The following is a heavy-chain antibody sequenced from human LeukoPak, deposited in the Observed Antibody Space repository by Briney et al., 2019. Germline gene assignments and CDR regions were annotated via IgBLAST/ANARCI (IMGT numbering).Heavy chain of an antibody. V-gene: IGHV3-13*01. J-gene: IGHJ6*03. CDR1: GFTFSSYD. CDR2: IGTAGDT. D-gene: IGHD2-2*01. Sequence: GSLRLSCAASGFTFSSYDMHWVRQATGKGLEWVSAIGTAGDTYYPGSVKGRFTISRENAKNSLYLQMNSLRAGDTAVYYCARGSGYCSSTSCLIMDVWGKGTTVTVSS. CDR3: ARGSGYCSSTSCLIMDV.